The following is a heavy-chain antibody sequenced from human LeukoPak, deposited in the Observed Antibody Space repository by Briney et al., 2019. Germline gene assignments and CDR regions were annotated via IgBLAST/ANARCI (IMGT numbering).Heavy chain of an antibody. CDR3: ARVRANSGYGHFDY. D-gene: IGHD5-12*01. Sequence: SETLSLTCAVSGYSISSGYYWGWIRQPPGKGLEWIGSIYHSGSTHYNPSLKSRVTISLDTSKNQFSLRLSSVTAADTAVYYCARVRANSGYGHFDYWGQGTLVTVSS. J-gene: IGHJ4*02. V-gene: IGHV4-38-2*01. CDR1: GYSISSGYY. CDR2: IYHSGST.